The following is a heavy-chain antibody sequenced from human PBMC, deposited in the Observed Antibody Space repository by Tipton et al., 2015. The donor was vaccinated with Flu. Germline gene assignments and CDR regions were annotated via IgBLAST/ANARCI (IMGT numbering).Heavy chain of an antibody. CDR1: GFTFSYYN. D-gene: IGHD3-3*01. Sequence: SLRLSCAASGFTFSYYNMNWVSQAPGKGVEWVSSISSDSTSIYYADSVKGRFTISRDNAKNSLYLQMNSLRVEDAAVYYCARDITIFGVYTPFDAFDIWGQGTMVTVSS. J-gene: IGHJ3*02. V-gene: IGHV3-21*01. CDR3: ARDITIFGVYTPFDAFDI. CDR2: ISSDSTSI.